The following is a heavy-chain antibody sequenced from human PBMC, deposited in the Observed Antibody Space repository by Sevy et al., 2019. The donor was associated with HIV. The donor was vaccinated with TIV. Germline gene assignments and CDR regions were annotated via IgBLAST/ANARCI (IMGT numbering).Heavy chain of an antibody. CDR3: ARDRSDSSGYYYFAFDI. J-gene: IGHJ3*02. V-gene: IGHV3-30*04. D-gene: IGHD3-22*01. CDR1: GFTFSSYA. CDR2: ISNDGRNK. Sequence: GGSLRLSCAASGFTFSSYAMHWVRQAPGKGLEWVAVISNDGRNKYYADSVKGRFTISRDNSKNTLFLQMNSLRAEDTAVYYCARDRSDSSGYYYFAFDIWGQGTMVTVSS.